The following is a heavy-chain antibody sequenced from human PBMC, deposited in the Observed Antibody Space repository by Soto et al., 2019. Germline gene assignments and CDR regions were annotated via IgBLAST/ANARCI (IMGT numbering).Heavy chain of an antibody. CDR1: GFTFSSYS. D-gene: IGHD4-17*01. Sequence: GGSLRLSCAASGFTFSSYSMNWVRQAPGKGLEWVSYISSSSSTIYYADSVKGRFTISRDNAKNSLYLQMNSLRAEDTAVYYCARDQVGRRHGDYGTHAFDIWGQGTMVTVSS. CDR3: ARDQVGRRHGDYGTHAFDI. CDR2: ISSSSSTI. J-gene: IGHJ3*02. V-gene: IGHV3-48*04.